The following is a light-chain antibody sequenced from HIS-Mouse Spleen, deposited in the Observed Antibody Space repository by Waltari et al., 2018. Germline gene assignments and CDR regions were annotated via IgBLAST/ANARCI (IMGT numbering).Light chain of an antibody. V-gene: IGLV2-14*03. CDR3: CSYAGSYTGV. Sequence: QSALTQPASVSGSPGQSITISCTGTSSDVGGYNYVSWYQQHPGKAPKLMIYDVSNPPSGVSNRFSGSKSGNTASLTISGLQAEDEADYYCCSYAGSYTGVFGTGTKVTV. CDR2: DVS. J-gene: IGLJ1*01. CDR1: SSDVGGYNY.